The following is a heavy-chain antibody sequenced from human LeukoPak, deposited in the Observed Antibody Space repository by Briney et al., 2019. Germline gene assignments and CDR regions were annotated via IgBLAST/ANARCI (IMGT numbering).Heavy chain of an antibody. CDR2: IYYSGST. CDR1: GGSMSSYY. CDR3: ARVGTMSLWYFDL. D-gene: IGHD3-10*02. J-gene: IGHJ2*01. V-gene: IGHV4-59*01. Sequence: SETLSLTCTVSGGSMSSYYWSWIRQPPGKGLEWIGYIYYSGSTKYNPSLKSRVTISVDTSKNQFSLKLSSVTAADTAVYYCARVGTMSLWYFDLWGRGILVTVSS.